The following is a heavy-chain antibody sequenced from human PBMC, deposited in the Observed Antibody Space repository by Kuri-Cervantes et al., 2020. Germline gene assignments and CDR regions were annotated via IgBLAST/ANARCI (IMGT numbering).Heavy chain of an antibody. CDR1: GFTVSGDY. CDR2: IYSGGST. CDR3: AREPPPQQLRRNYYYGMDV. V-gene: IGHV3-53*05. J-gene: IGHJ6*02. Sequence: GGSLRLSCAVSGFTVSGDYMTWIRQAPGKGLEWVSVIYSGGSTYYADSVKGRFTISRDNSKNTLYLQMNSLRAEDTAVYYCAREPPPQQLRRNYYYGMDVWGQGTTVTVSS. D-gene: IGHD5-24*01.